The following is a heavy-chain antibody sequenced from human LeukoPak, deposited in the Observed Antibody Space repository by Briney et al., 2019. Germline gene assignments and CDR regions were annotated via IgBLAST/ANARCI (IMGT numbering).Heavy chain of an antibody. CDR3: ARHGGGYSFDY. CDR2: IFDTGST. V-gene: IGHV4-59*08. Sequence: SETLSLTCTVSGGSISSYYASWIRQPPGKGLEWIGHIFDTGSTNYNPSLKSRVTISKDTPKDQFSLRLSSVTAADTAVYYCARHGGGYSFDYWGQGTLVTVSS. J-gene: IGHJ4*02. CDR1: GGSISSYY. D-gene: IGHD5-24*01.